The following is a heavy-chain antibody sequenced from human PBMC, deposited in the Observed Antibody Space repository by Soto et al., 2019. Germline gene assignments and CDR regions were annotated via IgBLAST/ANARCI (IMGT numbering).Heavy chain of an antibody. CDR1: GFTFSSYS. Sequence: EVQLVESGGGLVQPGGSLRLSCAASGFTFSSYSMNWVRQAPGKGLEWVSYISSSSSTIYYADSVKGRFTISRDNAKNSLYLQINSLRAEDTAVYYCARDAPPDDYWGQGTLGTVSS. CDR3: ARDAPPDDY. CDR2: ISSSSSTI. J-gene: IGHJ4*02. V-gene: IGHV3-48*01.